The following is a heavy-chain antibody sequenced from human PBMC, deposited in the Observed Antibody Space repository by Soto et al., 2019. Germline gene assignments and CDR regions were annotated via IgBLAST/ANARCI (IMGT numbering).Heavy chain of an antibody. CDR3: ARGSTIVRGAPSWFDP. Sequence: QVQLVQSGAEVKKPGSSVKVSCKASGGTFSRYTINWLRQAPGQGLEWMGRIIPIAAIANYTQKFQGRVTITVDKSTTTAYIELSSLRSDDTAVYYCARGSTIVRGAPSWFDPWGQGTLVTVSS. CDR1: GGTFSRYT. CDR2: IIPIAAIA. J-gene: IGHJ5*02. D-gene: IGHD3-10*01. V-gene: IGHV1-69*02.